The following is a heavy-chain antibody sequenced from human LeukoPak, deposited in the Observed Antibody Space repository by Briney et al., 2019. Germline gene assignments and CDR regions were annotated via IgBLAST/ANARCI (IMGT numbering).Heavy chain of an antibody. D-gene: IGHD3-9*01. CDR3: AREKRYFDWLLSGPLDY. J-gene: IGHJ4*02. Sequence: GGSLRLSCAASGFTFSSYSMNWVRQAPGKGLEWVSSISSSSSYIYYADSVKGRFTISRDNAKNSLYLQMNSLRAEDTAVYYCAREKRYFDWLLSGPLDYWGQGTLVTVSS. CDR2: ISSSSSYI. V-gene: IGHV3-21*01. CDR1: GFTFSSYS.